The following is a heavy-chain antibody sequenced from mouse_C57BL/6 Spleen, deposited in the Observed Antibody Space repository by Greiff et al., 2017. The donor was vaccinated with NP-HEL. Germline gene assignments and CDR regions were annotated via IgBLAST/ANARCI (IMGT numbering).Heavy chain of an antibody. J-gene: IGHJ2*01. V-gene: IGHV1-64*01. CDR1: GYTFTSYW. CDR3: ARYDYDGGGYFDY. CDR2: IHPNSGST. D-gene: IGHD2-4*01. Sequence: VQLQQPGAELVKPGASVKLSCKASGYTFTSYWLPWVKQRPGQGLEWIGMIHPNSGSTNYNEKFKSKATLTVDKSSSTAYMQLSSLTSEDSAVYYCARYDYDGGGYFDYWGQGTTLTVSS.